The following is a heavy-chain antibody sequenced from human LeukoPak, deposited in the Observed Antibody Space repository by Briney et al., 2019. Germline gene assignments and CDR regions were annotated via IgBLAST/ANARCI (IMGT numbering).Heavy chain of an antibody. CDR3: ARGAAAMVYYYYYMDV. CDR1: GFTFSSYS. D-gene: IGHD2-2*01. V-gene: IGHV3-48*01. CDR2: ISSSSSTI. J-gene: IGHJ6*03. Sequence: GGSLRLSCAASGFTFSSYSMNWVRQAPGKGLEWVSYISSSSSTIYYADSVKGRFTISRDNAKNSLYLQMNSLRAEDTAVYYCARGAAAMVYYYYYMDVWGKGTTVTVSS.